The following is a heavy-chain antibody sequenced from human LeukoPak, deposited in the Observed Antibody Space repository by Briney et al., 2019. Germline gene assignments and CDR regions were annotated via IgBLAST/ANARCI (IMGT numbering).Heavy chain of an antibody. CDR1: GFTFGSYA. Sequence: GGSLRLSCAASGFTFGSYAMHWVRQAPGKGLEWVAVISYDGSNKYYADSVKGRFTISRDNSKNTLYLQMNSLRAEDTAVYYCATDQVAVAGSFDYWGQGTLVTVSS. CDR3: ATDQVAVAGSFDY. CDR2: ISYDGSNK. V-gene: IGHV3-30*01. D-gene: IGHD6-19*01. J-gene: IGHJ4*02.